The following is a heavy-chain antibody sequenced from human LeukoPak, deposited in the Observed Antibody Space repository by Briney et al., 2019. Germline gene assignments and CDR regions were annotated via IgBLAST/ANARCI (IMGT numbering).Heavy chain of an antibody. J-gene: IGHJ4*02. D-gene: IGHD6-19*01. CDR3: ARSSGWQSYEFDY. Sequence: GESLKISCKGSGYSFISYWIGWVRQMPGKGLEWMGIIYPGDSDTRYSPSFRGQVTISADESISTASLQWSSLKASDTAMYYCARSSGWQSYEFDYWGQGTLVTVSS. CDR2: IYPGDSDT. CDR1: GYSFISYW. V-gene: IGHV5-51*01.